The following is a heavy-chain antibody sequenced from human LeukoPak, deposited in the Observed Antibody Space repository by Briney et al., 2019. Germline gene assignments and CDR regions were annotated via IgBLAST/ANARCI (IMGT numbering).Heavy chain of an antibody. J-gene: IGHJ4*02. Sequence: PGGSLRLSCAASGFTVSSNYMSWVRQAPGKGLEWVSVIYSGGSTYYADSVKGRFTISRDNSKNTLYLQMNSLRAEDTAVYYCARVDNWNDVSYYFDYWGQGTLVTASS. CDR1: GFTVSSNY. V-gene: IGHV3-53*01. CDR3: ARVDNWNDVSYYFDY. CDR2: IYSGGST. D-gene: IGHD1-20*01.